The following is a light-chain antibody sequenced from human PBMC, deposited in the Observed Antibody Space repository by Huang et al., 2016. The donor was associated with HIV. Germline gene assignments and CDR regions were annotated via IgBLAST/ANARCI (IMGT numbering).Light chain of an antibody. CDR3: MEGIHTRHT. J-gene: IGKJ2*01. CDR1: QSLLHSDGKTY. CDR2: EVS. V-gene: IGKV2-29*02. Sequence: DLVMTQTPLSVSVTPGQPASISCKSSQSLLHSDGKTYLSWYLQKPGQSPQLLIYEVSSRVSGGTDRFSGSGSGTDFTLKISRVEAEDVGIYYCMEGIHTRHTFGQGTKLEI.